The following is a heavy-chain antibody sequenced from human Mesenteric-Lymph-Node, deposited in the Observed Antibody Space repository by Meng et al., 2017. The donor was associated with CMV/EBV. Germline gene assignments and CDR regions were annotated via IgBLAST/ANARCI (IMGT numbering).Heavy chain of an antibody. V-gene: IGHV4-34*01. D-gene: IGHD2-2*01. CDR3: ARGRKRRISTSSTRGGLGFDP. Sequence: SQTLSLTCAVYGGSFNIYYWSWIRQPPGKGLEWLGQINHIANTNYNPSLKSRLTISVDTSKNQFSLKLSSVTAADTAVYYCARGRKRRISTSSTRGGLGFDPWGQGTLVTVSS. CDR1: GGSFNIYY. CDR2: INHIANT. J-gene: IGHJ5*02.